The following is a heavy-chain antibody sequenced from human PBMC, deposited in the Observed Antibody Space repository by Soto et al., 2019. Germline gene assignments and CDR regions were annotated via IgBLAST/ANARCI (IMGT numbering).Heavy chain of an antibody. V-gene: IGHV3-15*01. CDR1: GFTFNNAW. Sequence: PGGSLRLSCVGSGFTFNNAWMSWVRQAPGKGLEWVGRIKKETDGGTTDYAASVKGRFSISRDDSKNTVFLQMNGLRTGDTAVYYCTTVFLWSYYFDNWGPGTLVTVSS. CDR2: IKKETDGGTT. CDR3: TTVFLWSYYFDN. D-gene: IGHD2-21*01. J-gene: IGHJ4*02.